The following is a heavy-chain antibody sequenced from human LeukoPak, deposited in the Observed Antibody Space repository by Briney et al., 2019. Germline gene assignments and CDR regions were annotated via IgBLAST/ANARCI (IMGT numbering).Heavy chain of an antibody. CDR1: GFTFSSYA. Sequence: GGSLRLSCAASGFTFSSYAMNWVRQAPGKGLEWVSSISGSGGRTYYADSVKGRFTISRDNSKNTLYLQMNSLRAEDTAVYYCVRDRVAAFDYWGQGTLVTVSS. CDR2: ISGSGGRT. CDR3: VRDRVAAFDY. J-gene: IGHJ4*02. V-gene: IGHV3-23*01. D-gene: IGHD6-13*01.